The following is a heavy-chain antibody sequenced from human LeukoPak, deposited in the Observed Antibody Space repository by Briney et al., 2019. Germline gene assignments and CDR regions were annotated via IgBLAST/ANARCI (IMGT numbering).Heavy chain of an antibody. CDR3: ASSGYSGYEGWFDP. D-gene: IGHD5-12*01. CDR1: GYTLTGYY. J-gene: IGHJ5*02. Sequence: ASVKVSCKASGYTLTGYYMHWVRQAPGQGLEWMGWINPNSGGTNYAQKFQGRVTMTRDTSISTAYMELSRLRSDDTAVYYRASSGYSGYEGWFDPWGQGTLVTVSS. CDR2: INPNSGGT. V-gene: IGHV1-2*02.